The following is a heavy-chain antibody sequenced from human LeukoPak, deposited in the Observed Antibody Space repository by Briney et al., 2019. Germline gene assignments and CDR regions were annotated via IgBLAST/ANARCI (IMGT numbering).Heavy chain of an antibody. CDR2: IKQDGSEK. CDR1: GFTFSDYY. V-gene: IGHV3-7*01. CDR3: ARGDLVVTLEGPIDY. Sequence: GGTLRLSCAASGFTFSDYYMSWIRQAPGKGLEWVANIKQDGSEKYYVDSVKGRFTISRDNAKNSLYLQMNSLRAEDTAVYYCARGDLVVTLEGPIDYWGQGTLVTVSS. D-gene: IGHD2-21*02. J-gene: IGHJ4*02.